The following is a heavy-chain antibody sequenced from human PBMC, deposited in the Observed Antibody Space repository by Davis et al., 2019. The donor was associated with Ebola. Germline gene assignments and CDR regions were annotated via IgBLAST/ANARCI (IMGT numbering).Heavy chain of an antibody. CDR1: GYTFTSYA. V-gene: IGHV1-3*01. CDR2: INAGNGNT. Sequence: ASVKISCAASGYTFTSYAMHWVRQAPGQRLEWMGWINAGNGNTKYSQKFQGRVTITADESTSTAYMELSSLRSEDTAVYYCARLVALYDNSGYAYLDYWGQGVLVTVSS. CDR3: ARLVALYDNSGYAYLDY. D-gene: IGHD3-22*01. J-gene: IGHJ4*02.